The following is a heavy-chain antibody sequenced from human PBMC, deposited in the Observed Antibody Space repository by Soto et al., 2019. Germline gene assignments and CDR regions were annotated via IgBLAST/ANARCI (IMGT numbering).Heavy chain of an antibody. CDR1: GGSISSYY. J-gene: IGHJ4*02. V-gene: IGHV4-59*01. CDR2: IYYSGST. Sequence: SETLSLTCTVSGGSISSYYWSWIRQPPGKGLEWIGYIYYSGSTNYNPSLKSRVAISVDTSKNQFSLKLSSVTAADTAVYYCARARYSAAMFFDYWGQGTLVTVSS. D-gene: IGHD2-2*01. CDR3: ARARYSAAMFFDY.